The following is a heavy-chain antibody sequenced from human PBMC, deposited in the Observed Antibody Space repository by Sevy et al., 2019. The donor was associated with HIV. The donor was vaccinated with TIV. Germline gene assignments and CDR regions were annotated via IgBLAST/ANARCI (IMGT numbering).Heavy chain of an antibody. V-gene: IGHV4-61*02. D-gene: IGHD4-17*01. Sequence: SETLSLTCTVSGGSISRGQFDWSWIRQPAGKGLEWIGRVHNSGSATYNPSLRNRVGMSIDTSKNQFSLVLSSVTAADTAVYYCARNVGDYVFRYFDLWGRGTLVTVSS. CDR2: VHNSGSA. J-gene: IGHJ2*01. CDR3: ARNVGDYVFRYFDL. CDR1: GGSISRGQFD.